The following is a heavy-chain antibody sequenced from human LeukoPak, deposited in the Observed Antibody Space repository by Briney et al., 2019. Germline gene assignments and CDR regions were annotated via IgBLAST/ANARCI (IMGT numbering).Heavy chain of an antibody. J-gene: IGHJ4*02. V-gene: IGHV4-4*07. CDR1: GVSISSYY. D-gene: IGHD3-22*01. CDR2: IYTSGST. CDR3: SRDRYYYDSSGYSHRLDS. Sequence: SETLSLTCTVSGVSISSYYWSWIRQPAGKGLEWIGRIYTSGSTNYIPSLKSRVTMSVDTSKNQFSLKLSSVTAADTAVYYCSRDRYYYDSSGYSHRLDSWGQGTLVTVSS.